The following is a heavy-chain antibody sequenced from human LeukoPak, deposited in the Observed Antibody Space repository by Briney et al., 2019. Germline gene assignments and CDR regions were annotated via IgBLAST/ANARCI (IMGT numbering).Heavy chain of an antibody. V-gene: IGHV3-21*01. CDR3: ARDSYSSSYNFDF. Sequence: GGSLRLSCAPSGFTFSTYSMNWVRQAPGKGLEWVASISSSSTYIYYADSVKGRFTISRDNAKNSLYLQMNSLRAQDTAVYYCARDSYSSSYNFDFWGQGTLVTVSS. CDR2: ISSSSTYI. CDR1: GFTFSTYS. J-gene: IGHJ4*02. D-gene: IGHD6-6*01.